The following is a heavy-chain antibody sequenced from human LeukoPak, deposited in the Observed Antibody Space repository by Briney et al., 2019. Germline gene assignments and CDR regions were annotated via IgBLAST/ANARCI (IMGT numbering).Heavy chain of an antibody. V-gene: IGHV4-39*02. J-gene: IGHJ5*02. CDR3: ARDSDYGGNLYNWFDP. CDR2: IYYSGST. D-gene: IGHD4-23*01. Sequence: SETLSLTCTVSGGSISSSSYYWGWIRQPPGKGLEWIGSIYYSGSTYYNPSLKSRVTISVDTSKNQFSLKLSSVTAADTAVYYCARDSDYGGNLYNWFDPWGQGTLVTVSS. CDR1: GGSISSSSYY.